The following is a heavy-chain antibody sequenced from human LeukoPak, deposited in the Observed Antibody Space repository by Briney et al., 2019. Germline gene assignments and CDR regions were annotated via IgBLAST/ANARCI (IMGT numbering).Heavy chain of an antibody. CDR2: ISYDGSNK. D-gene: IGHD3-10*01. CDR1: GFTFSSYG. CDR3: AKDCAWFGELLPPRAGGMDV. J-gene: IGHJ6*02. V-gene: IGHV3-30*18. Sequence: GGSLRLSCAASGFTFSSYGMHWVRQAPGKGLEWVAVISYDGSNKYYADSVKGRFTISRDNSKNTLYLQMNSLRAEDTAVYYCAKDCAWFGELLPPRAGGMDVWGQGTTVTVSS.